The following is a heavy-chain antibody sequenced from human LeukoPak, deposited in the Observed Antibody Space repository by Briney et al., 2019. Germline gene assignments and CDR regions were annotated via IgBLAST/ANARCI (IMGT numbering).Heavy chain of an antibody. CDR3: AKGAYYYANVGWFDP. Sequence: PGGSLRLSCAASGFTFSSYAMSWVRQAPGKGLEWVSAISGSGGSTYYADSVKGRFTICRDNSKNKVYMQMNRLRAEDTAVYYCAKGAYYYANVGWFDPWGQGTLVTVSS. CDR1: GFTFSSYA. V-gene: IGHV3-23*01. CDR2: ISGSGGST. D-gene: IGHD3-10*01. J-gene: IGHJ5*02.